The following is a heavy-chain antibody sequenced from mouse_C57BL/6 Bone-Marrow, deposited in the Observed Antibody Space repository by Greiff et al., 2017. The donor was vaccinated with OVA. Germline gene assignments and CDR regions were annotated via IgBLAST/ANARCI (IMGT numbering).Heavy chain of an antibody. V-gene: IGHV5-17*01. D-gene: IGHD2-2*01. J-gene: IGHJ2*01. CDR3: ARGGGYDLFDY. Sequence: EVKLMESGGGLVKPGGSLKLSCAASGFTFSDYGMHWVRQAPEKGLEWVAYISSGSSTIYYADTVKGRFTISRDNAKNTLFLQMTSLRSEDTAMYYCARGGGYDLFDYWGQGTTLTVSS. CDR1: GFTFSDYG. CDR2: ISSGSSTI.